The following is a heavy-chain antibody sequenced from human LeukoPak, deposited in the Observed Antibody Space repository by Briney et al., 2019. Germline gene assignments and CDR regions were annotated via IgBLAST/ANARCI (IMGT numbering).Heavy chain of an antibody. D-gene: IGHD6-19*01. V-gene: IGHV1-46*01. Sequence: GASVKVSCKASGYTFTSYYMHWVRQAPGRGLEWMGIINPSGGSTSYAQKFQGRVTMTRDTSTSTVYMELSSLRSEDTAVYCCARDGVAGTPDYWGQGTLVTVSS. CDR2: INPSGGST. CDR1: GYTFTSYY. J-gene: IGHJ4*02. CDR3: ARDGVAGTPDY.